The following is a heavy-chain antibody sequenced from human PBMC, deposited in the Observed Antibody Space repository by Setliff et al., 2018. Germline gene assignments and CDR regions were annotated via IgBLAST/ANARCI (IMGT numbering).Heavy chain of an antibody. V-gene: IGHV5-51*01. CDR1: GYSFTSYW. D-gene: IGHD3-22*01. J-gene: IGHJ6*03. CDR2: IYPGDSDT. CDR3: ARQARGYYYDSSGYYRASPGYYHVDV. Sequence: GESLKISCKGSGYSFTSYWIGWVRLMPGKGLEWMGIIYPGDSDTRYSPSFQGQVTISADKSITTAYLQWSSLKASDTAMYYCARQARGYYYDSSGYYRASPGYYHVDVWGKGTTVTGAS.